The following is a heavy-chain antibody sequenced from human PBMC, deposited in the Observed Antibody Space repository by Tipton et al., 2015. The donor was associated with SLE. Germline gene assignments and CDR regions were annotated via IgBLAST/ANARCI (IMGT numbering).Heavy chain of an antibody. Sequence: GSLRLSCAASGFNFRRHWMDWVRQVPGKGLVWVSRMNSDGSNIFYSDSVKGRFTISRDNAKNTVYLQMNSLRAEDTAVYYCVREGDTAFDYWGQGTLVTVSS. CDR3: VREGDTAFDY. CDR1: GFNFRRHW. CDR2: MNSDGSNI. V-gene: IGHV3-74*01. D-gene: IGHD5-18*01. J-gene: IGHJ4*02.